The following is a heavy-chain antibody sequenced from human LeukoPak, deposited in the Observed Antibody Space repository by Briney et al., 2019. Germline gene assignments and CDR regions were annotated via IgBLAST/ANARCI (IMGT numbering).Heavy chain of an antibody. J-gene: IGHJ4*02. Sequence: PSETLSLTCTVSGGSISSYYWSWIRQPPGKGLEWIGYIYYSGSTNYNPYLKSRVTISVDTSKNQFSLKLRSVTAADTAVYYCARHVSSMIRGVMYFDYWGQGTLVTVSS. CDR1: GGSISSYY. CDR3: ARHVSSMIRGVMYFDY. V-gene: IGHV4-59*08. D-gene: IGHD3-10*01. CDR2: IYYSGST.